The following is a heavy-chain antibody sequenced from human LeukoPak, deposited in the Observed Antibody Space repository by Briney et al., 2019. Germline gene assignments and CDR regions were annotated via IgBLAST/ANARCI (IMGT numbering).Heavy chain of an antibody. Sequence: PGGSLRLSCAASGFTFSSYGMSWVRQAPGKGLEWVSSISGSGGSTYYADSVKGRFTISRDNAKNSLYLQMNSLRVEDTAVYYCARGGFCSGGSCPVDYYYYMDVWGKGTTVTVSS. CDR3: ARGGFCSGGSCPVDYYYYMDV. D-gene: IGHD2-15*01. J-gene: IGHJ6*03. V-gene: IGHV3-23*01. CDR1: GFTFSSYG. CDR2: ISGSGGST.